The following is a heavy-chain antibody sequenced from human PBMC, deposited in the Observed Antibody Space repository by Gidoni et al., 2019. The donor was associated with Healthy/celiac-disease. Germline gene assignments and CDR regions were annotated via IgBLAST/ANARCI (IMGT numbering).Heavy chain of an antibody. Sequence: QVQLQPWGAGLLKPSETLSLTCAFSGGSFSGYYWSWIRQPPGKGLEWIGEIHHSGSTNYNPSLKSRVTISVDTSKNQFSLKLSSVTAADTAVYYCTTRRRNWWFDPWGQGTLVTVSS. J-gene: IGHJ5*02. V-gene: IGHV4-34*01. CDR2: IHHSGST. CDR1: GGSFSGYY. CDR3: TTRRRNWWFDP. D-gene: IGHD1-1*01.